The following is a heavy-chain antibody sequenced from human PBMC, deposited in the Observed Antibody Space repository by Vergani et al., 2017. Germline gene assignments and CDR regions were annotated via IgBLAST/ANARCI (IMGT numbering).Heavy chain of an antibody. CDR2: IWYDGSNK. D-gene: IGHD6-19*01. J-gene: IGHJ3*02. Sequence: QVQLVESGGGVVQPGRSLRLSCAASGFTFSSYGMHWVRQAPGKGLEWVAVIWYDGSNKYYADSVKGRFTISRDNSKNTLYLQMNSLRAEDTAVYYCATRGSGWLAPDAFDIWGQGTMVTVSS. V-gene: IGHV3-33*01. CDR3: ATRGSGWLAPDAFDI. CDR1: GFTFSSYG.